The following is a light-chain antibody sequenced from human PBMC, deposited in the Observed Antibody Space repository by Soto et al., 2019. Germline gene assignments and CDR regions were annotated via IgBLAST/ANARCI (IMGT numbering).Light chain of an antibody. V-gene: IGLV2-11*01. J-gene: IGLJ3*02. CDR2: DVS. CDR3: ATWDDDLTGPV. CDR1: SSDVGGYNY. Sequence: QSALTQPRSASGSPGQSITISCTGTSSDVGGYNYVSWYQQHPAKAPKLIIFDVSKRPSGVPNRFSGSKSGNTASLTISGLRAEDEADYYCATWDDDLTGPVFGGGTKLTVL.